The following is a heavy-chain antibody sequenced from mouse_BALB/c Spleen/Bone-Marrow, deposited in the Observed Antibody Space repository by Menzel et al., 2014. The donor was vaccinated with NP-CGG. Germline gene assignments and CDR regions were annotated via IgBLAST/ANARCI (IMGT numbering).Heavy chain of an antibody. J-gene: IGHJ1*01. Sequence: EVKLQESGPELVKPGASMKISCKASGYSFXGYTMNWVKQSHGKNLEWIGLINPYNGGTSYNQKFKGKATLTVDKSSRTAYMEFLSLTSEDSAVYYCASYYGSSWYFDVWGAGTTVTVSS. D-gene: IGHD1-1*01. CDR1: GYSFXGYT. CDR2: INPYNGGT. V-gene: IGHV1S135*01. CDR3: ASYYGSSWYFDV.